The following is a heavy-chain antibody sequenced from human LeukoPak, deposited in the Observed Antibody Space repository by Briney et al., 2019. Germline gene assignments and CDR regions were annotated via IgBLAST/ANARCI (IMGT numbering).Heavy chain of an antibody. CDR1: GFTFSSYN. V-gene: IGHV3-48*01. Sequence: RGSLRLSCAASGFTFSSYNMNWVRQAPGKGLEWVSYISSSSTTIDYADSVKGRFTISRDNAKNSLYLQMNSLRAEDTAVYYCARAGSNIVVVPNWFDPWGQGTLVTVSS. CDR2: ISSSSTTI. J-gene: IGHJ5*02. D-gene: IGHD2-2*01. CDR3: ARAGSNIVVVPNWFDP.